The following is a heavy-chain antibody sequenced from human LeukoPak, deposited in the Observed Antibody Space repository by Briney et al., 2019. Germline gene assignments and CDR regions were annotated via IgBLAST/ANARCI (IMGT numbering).Heavy chain of an antibody. CDR3: AGPGGGDAFDI. D-gene: IGHD1-26*01. J-gene: IGHJ3*02. V-gene: IGHV4-34*01. Sequence: SETLSLTCAVYGGSFSGYYWSWIRQPPGKGLGWIGEINHSGSTNYNPSLKSRVTISVDTSKNQFSLKLSSVTAADTAVYYCAGPGGGDAFDIWGQGTMVTVSS. CDR1: GGSFSGYY. CDR2: INHSGST.